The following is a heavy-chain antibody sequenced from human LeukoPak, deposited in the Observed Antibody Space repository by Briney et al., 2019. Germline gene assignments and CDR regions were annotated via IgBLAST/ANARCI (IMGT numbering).Heavy chain of an antibody. V-gene: IGHV4-59*01. J-gene: IGHJ4*02. Sequence: SETLSLTCTVSGGSINSYYWSWIRQPPGKGLEWIGYIYYSGSTNYNPSLKSRVTISVDTSKNQFSLKLSSVTAADTAVYYCARVTEGDFDYWGQGTLVTVSS. CDR3: ARVTEGDFDY. CDR1: GGSINSYY. CDR2: IYYSGST.